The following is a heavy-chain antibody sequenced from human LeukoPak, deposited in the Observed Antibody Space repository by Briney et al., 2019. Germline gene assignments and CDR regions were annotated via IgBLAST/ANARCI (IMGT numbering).Heavy chain of an antibody. J-gene: IGHJ5*02. V-gene: IGHV4-59*01. CDR1: GGSISSYY. CDR2: IYYSGST. D-gene: IGHD2-15*01. Sequence: ASETLSLTCTVSGGSISSYYWSWIRQPPGKGLEWIGYIYYSGSTNYNPSLKSRVTISVDTSKNQFSLKLSSVTAADTAVYYCARTVDIVVVVAAGGWFDPWGQGTLVTVSS. CDR3: ARTVDIVVVVAAGGWFDP.